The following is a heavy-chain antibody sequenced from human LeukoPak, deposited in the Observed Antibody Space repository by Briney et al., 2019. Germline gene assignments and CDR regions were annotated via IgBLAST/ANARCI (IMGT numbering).Heavy chain of an antibody. CDR3: ARERDIVASYYFDY. Sequence: ASVKVSCNASGYTFTGYYMHWVRQAPGQGLEWRGWINPNSGGTNYAQKFQGWVTMTRDTSISTAYMELSRLRSDDTAVYYCARERDIVASYYFDYWGQGTLVTVSS. CDR1: GYTFTGYY. CDR2: INPNSGGT. V-gene: IGHV1-2*04. J-gene: IGHJ4*02. D-gene: IGHD5-12*01.